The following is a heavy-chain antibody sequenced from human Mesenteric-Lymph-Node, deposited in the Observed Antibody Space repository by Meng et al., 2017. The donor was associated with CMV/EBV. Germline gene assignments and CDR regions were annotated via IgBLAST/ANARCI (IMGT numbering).Heavy chain of an antibody. V-gene: IGHV3-74*01. CDR1: GFTFSSHW. CDR3: ASSAPWSFGGE. CDR2: INSDGSNR. Sequence: GESLKISCAASGFTFSSHWMHWVRQTPGKGLVWVSRINSDGSNRNYADSVKGRFSISRDNAKNTVYLQMNSLRAEDTAVYFCASSAPWSFGGEWGQGTLVTVSS. J-gene: IGHJ4*02. D-gene: IGHD3-16*01.